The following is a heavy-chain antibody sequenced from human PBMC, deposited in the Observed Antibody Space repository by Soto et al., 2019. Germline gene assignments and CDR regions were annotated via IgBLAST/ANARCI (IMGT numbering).Heavy chain of an antibody. V-gene: IGHV3-7*01. D-gene: IGHD4-4*01. CDR2: IKQDGSEK. Sequence: HPGGSLRLSCAASGFTFSSYWMSWVRRAPGKGLEWVANIKQDGSEKYYVDSVKGRFTISRDNAKNSLYLKMNSLRAEDTAVYYCARDCIPSGTVTTGGYYMDVWGKGTTVTVSS. CDR3: ARDCIPSGTVTTGGYYMDV. CDR1: GFTFSSYW. J-gene: IGHJ6*03.